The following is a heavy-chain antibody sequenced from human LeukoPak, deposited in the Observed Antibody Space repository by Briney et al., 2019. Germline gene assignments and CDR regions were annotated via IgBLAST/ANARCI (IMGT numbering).Heavy chain of an antibody. J-gene: IGHJ3*02. V-gene: IGHV4-39*07. Sequence: PSETLSLTCTVSGASISSSNYCWGWIRQPPGKGLEWIGIIYYSGNTYYNPSLKSRVTISVDTSKNQFSLKLSSVTAADTAVYYCARMGGTMVRGVITAFDIWGQGTMVTVSS. CDR1: GASISSSNYC. D-gene: IGHD3-10*01. CDR3: ARMGGTMVRGVITAFDI. CDR2: IYYSGNT.